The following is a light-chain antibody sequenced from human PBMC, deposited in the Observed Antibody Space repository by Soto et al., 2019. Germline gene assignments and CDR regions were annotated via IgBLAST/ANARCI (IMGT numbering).Light chain of an antibody. CDR2: AAS. V-gene: IGKV1-33*01. Sequence: DIQMTQSPSSLSASVGDRVTITCQASQGISNSLNWYQVKLGKAPQLLIYAASNLETGVPSRLSGSGSGTDSTFTISSLQPEGVGTYYYPQYGNLPFTFGPGTKVAIK. J-gene: IGKJ3*01. CDR1: QGISNS. CDR3: PQYGNLPFT.